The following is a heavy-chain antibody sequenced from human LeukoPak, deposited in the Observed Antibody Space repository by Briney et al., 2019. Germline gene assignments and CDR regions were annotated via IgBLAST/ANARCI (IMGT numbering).Heavy chain of an antibody. V-gene: IGHV4-34*01. CDR3: ARGINYCSSTSCSFYYYYMDV. J-gene: IGHJ6*03. CDR2: INHSGST. D-gene: IGHD2-2*01. Sequence: SETLSLTCAVYGGSFSGYYWSWIRQPPGKGLEWIGDINHSGSTNYNPSLKSRVTISVDTSKNQFSLKLSSVTAADTAVYYCARGINYCSSTSCSFYYYYMDVWGKGTTVTVSS. CDR1: GGSFSGYY.